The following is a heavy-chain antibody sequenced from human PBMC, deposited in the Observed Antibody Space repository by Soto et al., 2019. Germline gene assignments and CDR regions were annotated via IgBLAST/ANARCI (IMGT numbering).Heavy chain of an antibody. V-gene: IGHV4-31*03. CDR1: GGSISRGGYY. CDR2: IYYSGST. CDR3: ARTPDV. Sequence: QVQLQQSGPGLVKPSHTLSLTCTVSGGSISRGGYYWSWIRQHPGKGLEWIGYIYYSGSTYYNPYCKSRLTISVDTSKNQCSLKLSTVTAADSAVYYCARTPDVWGQGTLVTVSS. J-gene: IGHJ4*02.